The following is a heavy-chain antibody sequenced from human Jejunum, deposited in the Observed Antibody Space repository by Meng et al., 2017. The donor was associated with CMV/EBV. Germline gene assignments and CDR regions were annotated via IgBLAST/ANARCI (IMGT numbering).Heavy chain of an antibody. V-gene: IGHV3-23*01. D-gene: IGHD3-16*01. J-gene: IGHJ4*02. CDR3: ARDGLAENWGDFDS. Sequence: VRLWGTLSLRCTVSGGSISSRSYYWGWVRQAPGKGLEWVSNIDGNGANTYYADSVRGRFTVSRDNSKNTVYLQINSLRAEDTALYYCARDGLAENWGDFDSWGQGTLVTVSS. CDR1: GGSISSRSYY. CDR2: IDGNGANT.